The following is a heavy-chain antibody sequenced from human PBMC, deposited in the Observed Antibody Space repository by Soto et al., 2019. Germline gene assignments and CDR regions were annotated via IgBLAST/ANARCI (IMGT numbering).Heavy chain of an antibody. J-gene: IGHJ4*02. D-gene: IGHD1-26*01. V-gene: IGHV4-61*08. CDR1: GGSVSNDAYY. CDR3: ARLGIGWEFPFDY. CDR2: IYHSGST. Sequence: QVQLQESGPGLVKPSETLSLTCIVSGGSVSNDAYYWSWIRQPPGKGLEWIGYIYHSGSTYYNPSLKSRVTISADTSANQFSLKVSSVTAADTAVYYCARLGIGWEFPFDYWGQGTLVNVPS.